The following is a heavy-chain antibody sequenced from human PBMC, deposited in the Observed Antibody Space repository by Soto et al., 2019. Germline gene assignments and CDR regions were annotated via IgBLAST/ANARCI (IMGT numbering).Heavy chain of an antibody. CDR3: AKLSDYYDSSGYYSPLAGPFDY. J-gene: IGHJ4*02. CDR1: GFTFSSYG. D-gene: IGHD3-22*01. V-gene: IGHV3-30*18. Sequence: AGGSLRLSCAASGFTFSSYGMHWVRQAPGKGLEWVAVISYDGSNKYYADSVKGRFTISRDNSKNTLYLQMNSLRAEDTAVYYCAKLSDYYDSSGYYSPLAGPFDYWGQGTLVTVSS. CDR2: ISYDGSNK.